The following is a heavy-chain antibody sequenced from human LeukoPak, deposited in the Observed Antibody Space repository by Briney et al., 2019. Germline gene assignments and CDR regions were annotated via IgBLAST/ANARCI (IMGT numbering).Heavy chain of an antibody. D-gene: IGHD2-2*01. J-gene: IGHJ4*02. Sequence: SETLSLTCAVYGGSFSGYYWSWIRQPPGKGLEWIGEIKHSGSTNYNPSLKSRVTISVDTSKNQFSLKLSSVTAADTAVYYCARRSLGYCTSTSCRKGDYWGQGTLVTVSS. V-gene: IGHV4-34*01. CDR1: GGSFSGYY. CDR3: ARRSLGYCTSTSCRKGDY. CDR2: IKHSGST.